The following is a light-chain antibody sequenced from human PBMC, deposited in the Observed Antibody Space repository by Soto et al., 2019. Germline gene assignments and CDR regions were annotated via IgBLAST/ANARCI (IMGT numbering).Light chain of an antibody. CDR2: AAS. CDR3: QQLNSYPYT. J-gene: IGKJ2*01. Sequence: IQLTQSPSSLSASVGDRVTITCRASQDISSSLAWYQQEPGKAPKLLIYAASTLQSGVPSWFSGSGSGTDFTLTISSLQPEDFATYYCQQLNSYPYTFGQGNKLEIK. CDR1: QDISSS. V-gene: IGKV1-9*01.